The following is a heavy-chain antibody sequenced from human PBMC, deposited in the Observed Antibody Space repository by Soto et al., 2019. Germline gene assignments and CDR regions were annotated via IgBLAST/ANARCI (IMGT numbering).Heavy chain of an antibody. V-gene: IGHV3-21*01. CDR2: ISSSSSYI. CDR1: GFTFSSYS. J-gene: IGHJ6*02. Sequence: RLSCAASGFTFSSYSMNWVRQAPGKGLEWVSSISSSSSYIYYADSVKGRFTISRDNAKNSLYLQMNSLRAEDTAVYYCARVGYYDFWSGYYGDYYGMDVWGQGTRVTVSS. D-gene: IGHD3-3*01. CDR3: ARVGYYDFWSGYYGDYYGMDV.